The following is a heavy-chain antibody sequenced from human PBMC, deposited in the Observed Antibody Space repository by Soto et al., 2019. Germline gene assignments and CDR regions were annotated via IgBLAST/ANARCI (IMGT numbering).Heavy chain of an antibody. CDR2: ISYDGSNK. D-gene: IGHD6-13*01. V-gene: IGHV3-30-3*01. J-gene: IGHJ4*02. CDR1: GFTFSSYA. CDR3: ARAGGSSSPSDY. Sequence: QVQLVESGGGVVQPGRSLRLSCAASGFTFSSYAMHWVRQAPGKGLEWVAVISYDGSNKYYADSVKGRFTISRDNSKNTLYLQMNSLRAEDTAVYYRARAGGSSSPSDYWGQGTLVTVSS.